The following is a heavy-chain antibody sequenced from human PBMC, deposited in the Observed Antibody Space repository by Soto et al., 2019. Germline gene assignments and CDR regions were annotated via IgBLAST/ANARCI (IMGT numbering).Heavy chain of an antibody. CDR3: ARDRNYPRDQFDN. Sequence: VQLLESGGGLVQPGGSLRLSCVGSGFTFSSYAMSWVRQAPGRGPEWVSAIGGDGSTWYADSVRGRFTISRDNSKNTVYVQMNSLRAEDTAIYYCARDRNYPRDQFDNWGQGILVTVSS. D-gene: IGHD1-7*01. V-gene: IGHV3-23*01. CDR2: IGGDGST. J-gene: IGHJ4*02. CDR1: GFTFSSYA.